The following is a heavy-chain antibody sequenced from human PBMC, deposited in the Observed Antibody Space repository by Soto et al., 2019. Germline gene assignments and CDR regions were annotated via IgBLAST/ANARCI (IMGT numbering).Heavy chain of an antibody. Sequence: QVQLVQSGAEVKKPESSVKVSCKAPGGTFSTYAISWVRQAPGQGLEWMGGIIPMFGTANYAQRFQDRVTMTADESTNTVDMELSSLRSEDTAVYFRASGIQLWLRRINNGYSGWGQGTLVTVSS. V-gene: IGHV1-69*12. D-gene: IGHD5-18*01. J-gene: IGHJ4*02. CDR3: ASGIQLWLRRINNGYSG. CDR2: IIPMFGTA. CDR1: GGTFSTYA.